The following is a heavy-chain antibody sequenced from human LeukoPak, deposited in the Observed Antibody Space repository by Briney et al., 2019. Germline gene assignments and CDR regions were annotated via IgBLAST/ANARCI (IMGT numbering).Heavy chain of an antibody. CDR3: ARSPVGARGWFDP. V-gene: IGHV3-74*01. CDR2: INSDGGST. J-gene: IGHJ5*02. Sequence: GGSLRLSCAASGFTFSSYWMHWVRQAPGKGLVWVSRINSDGGSTSYADSVKGRFTISRDNAKNTLYLQMNSLRAEDTAVYYCARSPVGARGWFDPWGQGTLVTVSS. CDR1: GFTFSSYW. D-gene: IGHD1-26*01.